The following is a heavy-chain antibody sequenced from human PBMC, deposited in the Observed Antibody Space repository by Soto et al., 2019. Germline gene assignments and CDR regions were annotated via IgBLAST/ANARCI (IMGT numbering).Heavy chain of an antibody. CDR1: GYTFTSYY. V-gene: IGHV1-46*01. Sequence: ASVKVSCKASGYTFTSYYMHWVRQAPGQGLEWMGIINPSGGSTSYAQKFQGRVTMTRDTSTSTVYMELSSLRSEYTAVYYCARGDLPGYCSGGSRPYGLDVWGQGTTVTVSS. J-gene: IGHJ6*02. D-gene: IGHD2-15*01. CDR3: ARGDLPGYCSGGSRPYGLDV. CDR2: INPSGGST.